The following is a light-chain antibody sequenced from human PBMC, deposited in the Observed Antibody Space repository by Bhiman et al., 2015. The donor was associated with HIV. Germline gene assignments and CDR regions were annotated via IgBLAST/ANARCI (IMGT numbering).Light chain of an antibody. J-gene: IGLJ1*01. CDR1: RLEDKY. CDR3: QAWDSSTASRV. Sequence: SYELTQPPSVSVSPGQTASITCTGHRLEDKYTCWYQQRPGQSPLLIIYQNGERPSGIPERFSGSNSGNTATLTISGTQAMDEADYYCQAWDSSTASRVFGTGTKVTVL. V-gene: IGLV3-1*01. CDR2: QNG.